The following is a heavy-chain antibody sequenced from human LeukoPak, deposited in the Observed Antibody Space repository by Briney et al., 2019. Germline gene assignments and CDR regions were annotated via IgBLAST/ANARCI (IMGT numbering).Heavy chain of an antibody. D-gene: IGHD2-21*02. CDR3: ASTYCGGDCYFDY. CDR2: INWNSDSI. CDR1: GFTFDDYA. J-gene: IGHJ4*02. V-gene: IGHV3-9*01. Sequence: SLRLSCVASGFTFDDYAIHWVRQAPGKGLEWVSGINWNSDSIGYADSVKGRFTISRDNAKNSLYLQMNSLRAEDTAVYYCASTYCGGDCYFDYWGQGTLVTVSS.